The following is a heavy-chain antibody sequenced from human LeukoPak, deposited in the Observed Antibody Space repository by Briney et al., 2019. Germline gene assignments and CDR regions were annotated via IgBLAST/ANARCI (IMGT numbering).Heavy chain of an antibody. CDR1: GGTFSSYA. J-gene: IGHJ5*02. CDR2: IIPIFGTA. CDR3: ARLRAITGTTSAWFDP. V-gene: IGHV1-69*13. D-gene: IGHD1-7*01. Sequence: ASLKVSCKASGGTFSSYAISWVRQAPGQGLEWMGGIIPIFGTANYAQKFQGRVTITADESTSTAYMELSSLRSEDTAVYYCARLRAITGTTSAWFDPWGQGTLVTVSS.